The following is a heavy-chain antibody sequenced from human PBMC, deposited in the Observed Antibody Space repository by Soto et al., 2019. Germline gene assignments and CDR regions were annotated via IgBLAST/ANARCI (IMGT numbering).Heavy chain of an antibody. CDR2: IYPGDSGT. J-gene: IGHJ6*02. CDR3: ARSYGDYVLRAYYGMDV. Sequence: GESLKISCKGSGYSFTSYWIGWVRQMPGKGLEWMGIIYPGDSGTRYSPSFQGQVTISADKSISTAYLRWSSLKASDTAMYYCARSYGDYVLRAYYGMDVWGQGTTVTVSS. CDR1: GYSFTSYW. V-gene: IGHV5-51*01. D-gene: IGHD4-17*01.